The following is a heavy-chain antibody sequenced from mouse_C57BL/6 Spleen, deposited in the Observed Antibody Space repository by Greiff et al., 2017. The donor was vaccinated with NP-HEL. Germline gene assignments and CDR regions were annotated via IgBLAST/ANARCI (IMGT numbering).Heavy chain of an antibody. Sequence: EVKLMESGPVLVKPGASVKMSCKASGYTFTDYYMNWVKQSHGKSLEWIGVINPYNGGTSYNQKFKGKATLTVDKSSSTAYMELNSLTSEDSSVYYCARGGSSGDYAMDYWGQGTSVTVSS. J-gene: IGHJ4*01. V-gene: IGHV1-19*01. D-gene: IGHD3-2*02. CDR1: GYTFTDYY. CDR2: INPYNGGT. CDR3: ARGGSSGDYAMDY.